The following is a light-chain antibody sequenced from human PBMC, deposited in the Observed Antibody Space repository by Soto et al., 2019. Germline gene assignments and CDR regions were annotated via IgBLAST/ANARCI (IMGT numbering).Light chain of an antibody. V-gene: IGLV1-40*01. CDR2: GNA. Sequence: QSVLTQPPSVSGAPGQRVTDSCTGSGSNIGSPYGVHWYQHLPGTAPKLIIYGNANRPSGVPDRFSGSKSGTSASLAITGLQAEDEADYFCQSYDSSLSGYVFGTGTKLTVL. J-gene: IGLJ1*01. CDR3: QSYDSSLSGYV. CDR1: GSNIGSPYG.